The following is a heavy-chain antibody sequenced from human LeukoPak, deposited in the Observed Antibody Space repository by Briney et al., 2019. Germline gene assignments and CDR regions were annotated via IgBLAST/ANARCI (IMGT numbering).Heavy chain of an antibody. CDR1: GYTFTSYG. Sequence: ASVKVSCKASGYTFTSYGINWVRQATGQGLEWMGWMNPNSGNTGYAQKFQGRVTMTRNTSISTAYMELSSLRSEDTAVYYCARAQRLRYFDWLLSLYYFDYWGQGTLVTVSS. D-gene: IGHD3-9*01. CDR3: ARAQRLRYFDWLLSLYYFDY. J-gene: IGHJ4*02. V-gene: IGHV1-8*01. CDR2: MNPNSGNT.